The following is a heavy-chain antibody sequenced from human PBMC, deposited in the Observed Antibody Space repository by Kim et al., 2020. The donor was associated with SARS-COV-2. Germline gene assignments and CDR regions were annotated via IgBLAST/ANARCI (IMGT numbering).Heavy chain of an antibody. V-gene: IGHV4-34*01. Sequence: SETLSLTCAVYGGSFSGYYWSWIRQPPGKGLEWIGEINHSGSTNYNPSLKSRVTISVDTSKNQFSLKLSSVTAADTAVYYCARAHWNYVRVFDYWGQGTLVTVSS. D-gene: IGHD1-7*01. CDR1: GGSFSGYY. CDR2: INHSGST. CDR3: ARAHWNYVRVFDY. J-gene: IGHJ4*02.